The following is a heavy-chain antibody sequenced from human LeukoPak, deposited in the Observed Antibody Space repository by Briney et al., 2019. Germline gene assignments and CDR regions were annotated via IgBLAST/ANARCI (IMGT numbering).Heavy chain of an antibody. D-gene: IGHD3/OR15-3a*01. CDR1: GFTFSSYS. V-gene: IGHV3-48*01. J-gene: IGHJ4*02. CDR2: ITGSINTI. Sequence: PGGSLRLSCAPSGFTFSSYSMNWVRQAPGEGLGWGSYITGSINTIHYADSVKGRFTISRDNAKNSVYLQMNSLRLEDTAVYYCARTGLGLYSFDYWGRGTLVTVSS. CDR3: ARTGLGLYSFDY.